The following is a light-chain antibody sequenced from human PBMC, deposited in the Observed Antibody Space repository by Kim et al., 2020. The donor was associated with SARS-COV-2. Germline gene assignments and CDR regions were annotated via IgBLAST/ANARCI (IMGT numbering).Light chain of an antibody. J-gene: IGKJ2*01. CDR3: LQDYYYPLA. CDR1: QGIRND. V-gene: IGKV1-6*01. CDR2: AAS. Sequence: AIQVTQSPSSLSASVGDRVTITCRASQGIRNDLGLYQQRPGKAPKLLIYAASSLQSGVPSRFSGSGSGTDFTLTISNLQPEDFATYYCLQDYYYPLAFGQGTKLEI.